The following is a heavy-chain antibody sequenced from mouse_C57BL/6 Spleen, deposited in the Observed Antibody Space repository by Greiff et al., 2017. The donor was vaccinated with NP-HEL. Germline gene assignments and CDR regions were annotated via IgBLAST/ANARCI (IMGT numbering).Heavy chain of an antibody. D-gene: IGHD2-3*01. CDR3: AREVYDGYYEGYAMDY. V-gene: IGHV1-76*01. CDR1: GYTFTDYY. Sequence: QVQLQQSGAELVRPGASVKLSCKASGYTFTDYYINWVKQRPGQGLEWIARIYPGSGNTYYNEKFKGKATLTAEKSSSTAYMQLSSLTSEDSAVYFCAREVYDGYYEGYAMDYWGQGTSVTVSS. CDR2: IYPGSGNT. J-gene: IGHJ4*01.